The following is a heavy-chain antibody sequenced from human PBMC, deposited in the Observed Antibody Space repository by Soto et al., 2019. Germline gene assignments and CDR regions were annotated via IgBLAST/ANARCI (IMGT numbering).Heavy chain of an antibody. V-gene: IGHV1-69*01. CDR2: IIPIFGTA. D-gene: IGHD6-19*01. Sequence: QVQLVQSGAEVKKPGSSVKVSCTASGGTFSRYAISWVRQSPGQGLEWMGGIIPIFGTANYAQKFQGRVTITEDESTSTGYMELGSRRFEDTAVYYCARAAVAPTWHLVYYFDYWGQGTLVTVS. CDR3: ARAAVAPTWHLVYYFDY. J-gene: IGHJ4*02. CDR1: GGTFSRYA.